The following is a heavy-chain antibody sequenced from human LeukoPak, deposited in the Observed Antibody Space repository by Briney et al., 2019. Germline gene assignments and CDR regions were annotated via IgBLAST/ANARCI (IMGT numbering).Heavy chain of an antibody. J-gene: IGHJ4*02. Sequence: SETLSLTCAGYGGSFNYYWNWIRQSPGKGLEWIGEINHGGSTTYNPSLKGRVTISVDTSKNQFSLKLNSVTAADTAVYNCAREGRDGSRYYFDSWGRGTPVTVSS. D-gene: IGHD5-24*01. CDR3: AREGRDGSRYYFDS. CDR2: INHGGST. V-gene: IGHV4-34*01. CDR1: GGSFNYY.